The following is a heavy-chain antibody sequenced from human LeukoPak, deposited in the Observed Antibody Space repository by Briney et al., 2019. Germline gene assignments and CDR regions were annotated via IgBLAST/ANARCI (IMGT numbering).Heavy chain of an antibody. Sequence: RASVKVSCKASGYTFTSYGISWVRQAPGQGLEWMGWISAYNGNTNYAQKLQGRVTMTTDTSTSTAYMELRSLRSDDTAVYYCARSPYRVTMFRGDAPHIDYWGQGTRVTVSS. D-gene: IGHD3-10*01. CDR3: ARSPYRVTMFRGDAPHIDY. J-gene: IGHJ4*02. CDR1: GYTFTSYG. V-gene: IGHV1-18*04. CDR2: ISAYNGNT.